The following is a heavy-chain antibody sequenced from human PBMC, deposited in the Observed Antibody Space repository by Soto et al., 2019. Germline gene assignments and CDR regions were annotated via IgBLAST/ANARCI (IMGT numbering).Heavy chain of an antibody. V-gene: IGHV4-30-2*01. CDR2: IYHSGST. D-gene: IGHD3-16*01. CDR3: ASKRGNYLDY. J-gene: IGHJ4*02. Sequence: SETLSLTCDVFGGAIYSVVYSWSWTRQPPGKGLEWIGYIYHSGSTYYNPSLKSRVTISVDTSKNQFSLKLSSVTAADTAVYYCASKRGNYLDYWGRGALVTVSS. CDR1: GGAIYSVVYS.